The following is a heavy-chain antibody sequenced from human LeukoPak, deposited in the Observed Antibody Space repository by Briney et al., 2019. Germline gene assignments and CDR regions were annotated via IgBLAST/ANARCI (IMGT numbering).Heavy chain of an antibody. V-gene: IGHV4-39*07. CDR2: IYYSGST. CDR1: GGSISSSSYY. CDR3: AREPSSSAAYYYYYMDV. Sequence: SETLSLTCTVSGGSISSSSYYWGWIRQPPGKGLEWIGSIYYSGSTYYNPSLKSRVTISVDTSKNQFSLKLSSVTAADTAVYYCAREPSSSAAYYYYYMDVWGKGTTVTVSS. J-gene: IGHJ6*03. D-gene: IGHD6-6*01.